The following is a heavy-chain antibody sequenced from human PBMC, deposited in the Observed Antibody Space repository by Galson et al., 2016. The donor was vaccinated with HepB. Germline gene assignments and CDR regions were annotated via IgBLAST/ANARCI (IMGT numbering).Heavy chain of an antibody. CDR1: GFTFSSYW. CDR3: ARSGFQNWYFDL. V-gene: IGHV3-20*04. D-gene: IGHD5-12*01. Sequence: SLRLSCAASGFTFSSYWMTWVRQAPGKALEWVAGINWSGGGKRYGDSGKGRFTISRDNAETSVHLQMISLRVEDTAFYFCARSGFQNWYFDLWDRGTLVTDSS. J-gene: IGHJ2*01. CDR2: INWSGGGK.